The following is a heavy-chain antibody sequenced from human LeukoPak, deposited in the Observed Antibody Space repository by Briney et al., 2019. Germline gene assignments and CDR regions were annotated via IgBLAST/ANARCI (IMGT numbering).Heavy chain of an antibody. Sequence: SETLSLTCTVSGGSISSYYWSWIRQPPGKGLEWIGYIYYSGSTNYNPSLKSRVTISVDTSKNPFSLKLSSVTAADTAVYYCAKAGYSSSNFDYWGQGTLVTVSS. CDR3: AKAGYSSSNFDY. CDR1: GGSISSYY. CDR2: IYYSGST. J-gene: IGHJ4*02. D-gene: IGHD6-13*01. V-gene: IGHV4-59*01.